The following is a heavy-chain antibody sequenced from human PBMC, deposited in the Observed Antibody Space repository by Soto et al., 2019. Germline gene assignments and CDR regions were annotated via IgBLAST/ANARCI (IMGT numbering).Heavy chain of an antibody. Sequence: SETLSLTCTVSGGSISSYYWSWIRQPPGKGLEWIGYIYYSGSTNYNPSLKSRVTISVDTSKNQFSLKLSSVTAADTAVYYCAGVSDSGYDNDWFDPWGQGTLVTVSS. CDR2: IYYSGST. CDR1: GGSISSYY. J-gene: IGHJ5*02. CDR3: AGVSDSGYDNDWFDP. D-gene: IGHD5-12*01. V-gene: IGHV4-59*12.